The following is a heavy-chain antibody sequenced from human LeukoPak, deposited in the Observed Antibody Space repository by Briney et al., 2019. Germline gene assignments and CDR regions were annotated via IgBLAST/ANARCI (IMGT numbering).Heavy chain of an antibody. CDR3: ARLWEEFTMIVDDAFDI. CDR2: IYPGDSDT. Sequence: GESLKISCKGSGYSFTSYWIGWVRQMPGKGLEWMGIIYPGDSDTRYSPSFQGQVTISADKSISTAYLQWSSLKASDTAMYYCARLWEEFTMIVDDAFDIWGQGTMVTVSS. J-gene: IGHJ3*02. CDR1: GYSFTSYW. V-gene: IGHV5-51*01. D-gene: IGHD3-22*01.